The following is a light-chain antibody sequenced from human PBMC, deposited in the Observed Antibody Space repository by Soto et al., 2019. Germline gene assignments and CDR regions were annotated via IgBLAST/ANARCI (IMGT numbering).Light chain of an antibody. CDR2: AAS. J-gene: IGKJ1*01. V-gene: IGKV1-5*01. CDR1: QTISSW. CDR3: QQYHSYRT. Sequence: DIQMTQSPSTLSGSVGDRVTITCRASQTISSWLAWYQQKPGKAPKLLIYAASTLQSGVPSRFSGSGSETEFTLTISSLQPDDFATYYCQQYHSYRTFGQGTKVDIK.